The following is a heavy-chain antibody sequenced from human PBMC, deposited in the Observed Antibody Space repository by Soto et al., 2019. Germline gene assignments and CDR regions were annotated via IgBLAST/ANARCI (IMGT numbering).Heavy chain of an antibody. Sequence: QVQLVQSGGEVKKPGASVKVSCKASGYTFTNYGISWVRQAPGQGLEWMGWINVYNGNTKYAQKVQGRVTMTTDTSTSTAYMELSRLRSADTALYYCARGVGSGSYYNQYNWFDPWGQGTLVTVSS. CDR1: GYTFTNYG. J-gene: IGHJ5*02. CDR2: INVYNGNT. CDR3: ARGVGSGSYYNQYNWFDP. D-gene: IGHD3-10*01. V-gene: IGHV1-18*01.